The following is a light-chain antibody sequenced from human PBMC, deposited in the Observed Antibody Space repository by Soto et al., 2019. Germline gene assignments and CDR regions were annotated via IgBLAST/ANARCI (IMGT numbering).Light chain of an antibody. CDR3: QQYNNWPWT. Sequence: EIVLTQSPGTLSLSPGERATLSCRASPSVSGSNLAWYQQKPGQAPRLVIYGASSRATGIPDRFSGSGSGTDFTLTISRLEPEDFAVYYCQQYNNWPWTFGQGTKVDIK. V-gene: IGKV3-20*01. CDR1: PSVSGSN. J-gene: IGKJ1*01. CDR2: GAS.